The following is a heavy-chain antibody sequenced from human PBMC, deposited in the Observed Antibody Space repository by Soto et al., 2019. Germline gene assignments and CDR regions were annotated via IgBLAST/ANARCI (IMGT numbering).Heavy chain of an antibody. CDR2: ISYDGSNK. Sequence: GGSLRLSCAASGFTFSSYGMHWVRQAPGKGLEWVAVISYDGSNKYYADSVKGRFTISRDDSKNTLYLQMNSLRAEDTAVYYCAKDRNDCSGGSCYSGFDYWGQGTQVTVSS. CDR3: AKDRNDCSGGSCYSGFDY. J-gene: IGHJ4*02. CDR1: GFTFSSYG. V-gene: IGHV3-30*18. D-gene: IGHD2-15*01.